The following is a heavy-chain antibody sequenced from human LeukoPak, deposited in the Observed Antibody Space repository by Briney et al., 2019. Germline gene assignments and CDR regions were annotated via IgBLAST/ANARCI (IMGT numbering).Heavy chain of an antibody. J-gene: IGHJ6*03. V-gene: IGHV3-23*01. D-gene: IGHD3-10*01. CDR1: GFTFSSYA. CDR3: ARDKALMLRGVIIRENYYYYMDV. Sequence: PGGSLRLSCAASGFTFSSYAMNWVRQAPEKGLEWVSGISGSGGSTFYADSVKGRFTISRDNSKNTLYLQMNSLRAEDTAVYYCARDKALMLRGVIIRENYYYYMDVWGKGTTVTISS. CDR2: ISGSGGST.